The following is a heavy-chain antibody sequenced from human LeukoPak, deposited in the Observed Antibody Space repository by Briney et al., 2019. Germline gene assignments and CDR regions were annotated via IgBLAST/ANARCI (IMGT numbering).Heavy chain of an antibody. V-gene: IGHV4-34*01. CDR2: INHSGST. CDR3: ARGGEVVNPNWFDP. J-gene: IGHJ5*02. D-gene: IGHD4-23*01. Sequence: SETLSLTCVVYGGSFSGYYWSWIRQPPGKGLEWIGEINHSGSTNYNPSLKSRVTISVDTSKNQFSLKLSSVTAADTAVYYCARGGEVVNPNWFDPWGQGTLVTVSS. CDR1: GGSFSGYY.